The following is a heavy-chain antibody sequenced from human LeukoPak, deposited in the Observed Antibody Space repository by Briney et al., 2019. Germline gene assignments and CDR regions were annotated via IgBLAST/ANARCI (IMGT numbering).Heavy chain of an antibody. CDR1: GFTFSGYW. V-gene: IGHV3-7*03. D-gene: IGHD3-22*01. CDR3: ARVFFWGYYDSSGYYADY. J-gene: IGHJ4*02. Sequence: GGSLRLSCAASGFTFSGYWMSWVRRAPGKGLEWVANIKQDGSEKYYVDSVKGRFTISRDNAKNSLYLQVNSLRAEDTAVYYCARVFFWGYYDSSGYYADYWGQGTLVTVSS. CDR2: IKQDGSEK.